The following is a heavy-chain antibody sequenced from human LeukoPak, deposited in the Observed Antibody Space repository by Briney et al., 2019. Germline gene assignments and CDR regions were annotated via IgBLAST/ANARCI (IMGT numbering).Heavy chain of an antibody. D-gene: IGHD1-1*01. V-gene: IGHV3-30*02. CDR3: AKNTRYNWNDDAFDI. J-gene: IGHJ3*02. CDR2: IRYDGSDN. Sequence: PGGSLRLSCVASGFTFSSYGMQWVRQAPGKGLEWVACIRYDGSDNKYADSVKGRFTISRDNAKNTLYLQMKSLTAEDTAVYYCAKNTRYNWNDDAFDIWGQGTVVTVSS. CDR1: GFTFSSYG.